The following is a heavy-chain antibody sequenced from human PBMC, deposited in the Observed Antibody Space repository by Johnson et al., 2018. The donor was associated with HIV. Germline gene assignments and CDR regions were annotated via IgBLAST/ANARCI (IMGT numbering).Heavy chain of an antibody. D-gene: IGHD3-9*01. J-gene: IGHJ3*02. V-gene: IGHV3-53*01. Sequence: VQLVESGGGLIQPGGSLRLSCAASGFTVSSNYMSWVRQAPGKGLEWVPVIYSGGSTYYADSVKGRFTIPRDNSKNTLYLQMNSLRAGDTAAYYCARAGDYDILTGSLMKGAFDIWGQGTMVIVSS. CDR3: ARAGDYDILTGSLMKGAFDI. CDR2: IYSGGST. CDR1: GFTVSSNY.